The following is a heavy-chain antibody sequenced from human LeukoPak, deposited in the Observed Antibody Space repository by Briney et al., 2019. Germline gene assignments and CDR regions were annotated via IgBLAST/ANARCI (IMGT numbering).Heavy chain of an antibody. V-gene: IGHV3-64*01. D-gene: IGHD5-18*01. Sequence: GGSLRLSCAASGFTFSSYAMHWARQAPGKGLEYVSAISSNGGSTYYANSVKGRFTISRDNSKNTLYLQMGSLRAEDMAVYYCARTGYSYGYLGFYYMDVWGKGTTVTISS. J-gene: IGHJ6*03. CDR1: GFTFSSYA. CDR2: ISSNGGST. CDR3: ARTGYSYGYLGFYYMDV.